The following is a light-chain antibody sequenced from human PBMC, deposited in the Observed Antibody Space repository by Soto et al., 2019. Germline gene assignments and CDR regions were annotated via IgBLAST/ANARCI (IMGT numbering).Light chain of an antibody. J-gene: IGLJ3*02. Sequence: HSVLTQPPSVSGAPGQRVTISCTGSSSNIGAGYDVHWYQQLPGTAPKLLIYLNNNRPSGVPDRFSGSKSGTSASLAITGLQAEDEADYYCQSYDSSLNGVFGGGTKLTVL. CDR2: LNN. CDR3: QSYDSSLNGV. CDR1: SSNIGAGYD. V-gene: IGLV1-40*01.